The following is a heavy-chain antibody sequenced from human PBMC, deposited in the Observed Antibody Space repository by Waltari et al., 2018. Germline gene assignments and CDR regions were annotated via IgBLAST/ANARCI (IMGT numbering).Heavy chain of an antibody. J-gene: IGHJ4*02. CDR1: GFSFGNYG. Sequence: QVQLVESGGGVVQPGRSLRLSCAAAGFSFGNYGMPWVRQFPGKGLEWVAVIWSDGSQKYYGDSVKGRFTISRDNSKNTLYLQMNSLTGEDTALYLCARDNRHYYGSGSFPFDFWGQGTLVTVSS. CDR3: ARDNRHYYGSGSFPFDF. CDR2: IWSDGSQK. D-gene: IGHD3-10*01. V-gene: IGHV3-33*01.